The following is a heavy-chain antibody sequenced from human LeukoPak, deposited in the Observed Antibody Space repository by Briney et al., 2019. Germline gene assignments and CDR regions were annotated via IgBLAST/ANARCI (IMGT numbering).Heavy chain of an antibody. V-gene: IGHV4-31*03. Sequence: SQTLSLTCTVSGGSISSGDYYWNWIRPYPGKGLEWSGYIYYSGSTYYSPSLKSRVIISVDTSKNQFSLKLSSVTAADTAVYYCARRHCSSTSCYLSDWFDPWGQGTLVTVSS. CDR1: GGSISSGDYY. J-gene: IGHJ5*02. CDR3: ARRHCSSTSCYLSDWFDP. CDR2: IYYSGST. D-gene: IGHD2-2*01.